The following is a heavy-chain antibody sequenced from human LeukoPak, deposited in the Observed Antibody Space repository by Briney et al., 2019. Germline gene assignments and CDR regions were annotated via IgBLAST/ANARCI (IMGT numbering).Heavy chain of an antibody. CDR2: IYSGGST. D-gene: IGHD6-13*01. CDR3: AKDNFWRAAGSYYYMDV. CDR1: GFTVSSNY. V-gene: IGHV3-53*01. Sequence: GGSLRLSCAASGFTVSSNYMSWVRQAPGKGLEWVSVIYSGGSTYYADSVKGRFTISRDNSKNTLYLQMNSLRAEDTAVYYCAKDNFWRAAGSYYYMDVWGKGTTVTISS. J-gene: IGHJ6*03.